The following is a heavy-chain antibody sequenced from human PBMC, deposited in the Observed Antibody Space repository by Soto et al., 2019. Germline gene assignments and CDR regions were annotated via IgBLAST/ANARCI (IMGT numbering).Heavy chain of an antibody. CDR2: VFRSGSI. J-gene: IGHJ4*02. Sequence: QVQLQESGPGLVRPSESLSLTCNVSGGSMTTGSYFWSWIRQPPGKGLEWIGYVFRSGSINYSPSFKSRVTISIDTSQNQFSLMLKSVTAADTAVYFCARARNRYFDYWGQGALVTVSS. CDR1: GGSMTTGSYF. CDR3: ARARNRYFDY. D-gene: IGHD1-1*01. V-gene: IGHV4-61*01.